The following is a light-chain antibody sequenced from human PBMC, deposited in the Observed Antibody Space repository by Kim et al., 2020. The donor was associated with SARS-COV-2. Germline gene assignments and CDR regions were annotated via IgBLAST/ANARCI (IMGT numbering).Light chain of an antibody. CDR1: NNNVGDQG. CDR3: SAWDSTLNVWV. V-gene: IGLV10-54*04. J-gene: IGLJ3*02. Sequence: QTATLTCTGNNNNVGDQGAAWLQQHQGHPPKLLSYRNKNRPSGISERFCASRSGDTASLTITGLQPDDETDYYCSAWDSTLNVWVFGGGTQLTVL. CDR2: RNK.